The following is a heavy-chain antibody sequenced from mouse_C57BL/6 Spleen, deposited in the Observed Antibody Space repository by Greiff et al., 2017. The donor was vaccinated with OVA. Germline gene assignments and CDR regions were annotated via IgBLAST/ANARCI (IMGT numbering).Heavy chain of an antibody. CDR3: TAVYYDYDGGGY. D-gene: IGHD2-4*01. CDR2: IRLKSDNYAT. Sequence: EVKVEESGGGLVQPGGSMKLSCVASGFTFSNYWMNWVRQSPEKGLEWVAQIRLKSDNYATHYAESVKGRFTISRDDSKSSVYLQMNNLRAEDTGIYYCTAVYYDYDGGGYWGQGTTLTVSS. CDR1: GFTFSNYW. V-gene: IGHV6-3*01. J-gene: IGHJ2*01.